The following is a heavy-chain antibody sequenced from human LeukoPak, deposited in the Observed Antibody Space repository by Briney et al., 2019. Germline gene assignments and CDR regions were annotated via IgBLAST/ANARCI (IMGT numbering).Heavy chain of an antibody. CDR1: GGTFSSYA. CDR2: IIPIFGTA. J-gene: IGHJ4*02. CDR3: ARGLELRPDYFDY. D-gene: IGHD1-7*01. V-gene: IGHV1-69*13. Sequence: SVKLSCNASGGTFSSYAISWVRQAPGHRLEWMGGIIPIFGTANYAQKPQGRVTITADESTSTAYMELSSLRSEDTAVYYCARGLELRPDYFDYWGQGTLVTVSS.